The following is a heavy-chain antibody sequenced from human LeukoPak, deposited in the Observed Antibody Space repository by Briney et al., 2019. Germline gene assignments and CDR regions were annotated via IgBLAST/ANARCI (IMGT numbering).Heavy chain of an antibody. CDR3: ESVRWLQFWAFDT. CDR2: IFYSGST. CDR1: RVSISSSRDY. Sequence: NPSETLSLTCTVSRVSISSSRDYWGWIRQPPGKGLEWIGSIFYSGSTYHNPSLKSRVTISVDTSKNQFSLKLSSVTAADTAVYYCESVRWLQFWAFDTWGQGTMVTVSS. J-gene: IGHJ3*02. V-gene: IGHV4-39*07. D-gene: IGHD5-24*01.